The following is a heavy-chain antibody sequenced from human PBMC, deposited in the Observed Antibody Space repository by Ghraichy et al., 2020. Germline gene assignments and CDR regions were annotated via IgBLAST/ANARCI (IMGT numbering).Heavy chain of an antibody. CDR3: ARDLGSGWSFDS. CDR1: GFIFSDYW. V-gene: IGHV3-7*01. Sequence: LSLTCAASGFIFSDYWMSWVRQAPGKGLEWVANIKKDGSEKYYVDSMKGRFTISRDNAKNSLYLQMNSLRAEDTAVYYCARDLGSGWSFDSWGQGTLVTVSS. D-gene: IGHD6-19*01. J-gene: IGHJ4*02. CDR2: IKKDGSEK.